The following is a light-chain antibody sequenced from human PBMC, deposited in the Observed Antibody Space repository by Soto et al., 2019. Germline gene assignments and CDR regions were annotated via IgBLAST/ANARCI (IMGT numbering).Light chain of an antibody. V-gene: IGLV2-14*01. CDR3: SSYTTYDTVV. Sequence: QSALTQPASVSGSPGQSITISCTGTSSDIGSGYAYVSWYQQHPGKAPKVIIYEVRHRPSTVSSRFSGSRSGNTASLTISGLQAEDEAHYYCSSYTTYDTVVFGGGTKMTVL. CDR2: EVR. CDR1: SSDIGSGYAY. J-gene: IGLJ3*02.